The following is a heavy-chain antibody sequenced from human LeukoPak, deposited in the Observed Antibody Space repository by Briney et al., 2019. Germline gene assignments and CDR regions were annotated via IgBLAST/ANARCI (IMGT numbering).Heavy chain of an antibody. V-gene: IGHV4-30-2*01. Sequence: SQTLSLTCAVSGGSISSGGYSWSWIRQPPGKGLEWIRYIFHSGSNYYNPSLKSRVTISEDRSKNQFSLKLSFVTAADTAVYYCARGTSYCTNGVCYREGMDVWGQGTTVTVSS. CDR2: IFHSGSN. CDR3: ARGTSYCTNGVCYREGMDV. CDR1: GGSISSGGYS. J-gene: IGHJ6*02. D-gene: IGHD2-8*01.